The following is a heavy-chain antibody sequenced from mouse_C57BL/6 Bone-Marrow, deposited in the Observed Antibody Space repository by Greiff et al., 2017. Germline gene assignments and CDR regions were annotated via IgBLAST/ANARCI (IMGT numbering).Heavy chain of an antibody. CDR1: GYTFTSYG. CDR2: IYPRSGNT. Sequence: QIQLQQSGAELARPGASVKLSCKASGYTFTSYGISWVKQRTGQGLEWIGEIYPRSGNTYYNEKFKGKATLTADKSSSTAYMELRSLTSEDSAVYFCARRDYGSSYAMDYWGQGTSVTVSS. D-gene: IGHD1-1*01. CDR3: ARRDYGSSYAMDY. V-gene: IGHV1-81*01. J-gene: IGHJ4*01.